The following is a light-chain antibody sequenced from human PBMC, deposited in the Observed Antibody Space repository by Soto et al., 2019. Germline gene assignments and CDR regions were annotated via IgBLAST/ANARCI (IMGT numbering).Light chain of an antibody. V-gene: IGLV2-14*03. Sequence: QSALTQPASVSGSPGQSITISCTGTRSDVGGYNYVSWYQQHPGKAPKLIIFDVTYRPSGVSNRFSGSKSGNTASLTISGLQAEDEAHYYCSAYTTTSILLFGGGTKLTVL. CDR2: DVT. J-gene: IGLJ2*01. CDR3: SAYTTTSILL. CDR1: RSDVGGYNY.